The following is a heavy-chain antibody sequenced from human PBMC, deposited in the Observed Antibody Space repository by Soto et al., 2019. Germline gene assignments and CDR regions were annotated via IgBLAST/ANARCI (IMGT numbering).Heavy chain of an antibody. CDR3: AKDVQFPPNWFDP. V-gene: IGHV3-23*01. Sequence: QPGGSLRLSCAASGFTFSRNAMSWVRQAPGKGLEWVSSISGRDGYTYYADSVKGRFTISRDNSKNTLYLQMNSLRAEDTAVYYWAKDVQFPPNWFDPSGQATLVTVSS. CDR2: ISGRDGYT. CDR1: GFTFSRNA. J-gene: IGHJ5*02.